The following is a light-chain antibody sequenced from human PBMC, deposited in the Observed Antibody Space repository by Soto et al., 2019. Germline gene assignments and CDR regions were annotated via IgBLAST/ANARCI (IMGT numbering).Light chain of an antibody. Sequence: DIQMTHSTSSLSASVGDRVTITCRGSQSISSYLNWYQQKPGKAPKLLIYAASSLQSGVPSRFSGSGSGTDFTLTISSLQPEDFATYYCQQSYSTWITFGQGTRPEI. V-gene: IGKV1-39*01. CDR2: AAS. CDR3: QQSYSTWIT. CDR1: QSISSY. J-gene: IGKJ5*01.